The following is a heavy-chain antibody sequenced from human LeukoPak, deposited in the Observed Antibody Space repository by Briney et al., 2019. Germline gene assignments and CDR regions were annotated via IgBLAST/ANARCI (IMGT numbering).Heavy chain of an antibody. D-gene: IGHD2-2*01. CDR2: IWYDGSNK. J-gene: IGHJ5*02. CDR1: GFTFSSYG. CDR3: ARGAVVGVVPAAQRENWFDP. V-gene: IGHV3-33*01. Sequence: PGRSLRLSCAASGFTFSSYGMHWVRQAPGKGLEWVAVIWYDGSNKYYVDSVKGRFTISRDNSKNTLDLQMNSLRAEDTAVYYCARGAVVGVVPAAQRENWFDPWGQGTLVTVSS.